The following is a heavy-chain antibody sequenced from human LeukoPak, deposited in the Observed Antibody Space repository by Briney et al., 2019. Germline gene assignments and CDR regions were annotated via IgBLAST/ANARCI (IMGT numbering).Heavy chain of an antibody. V-gene: IGHV3-48*03. CDR3: TTDLPTRYPLEYCSGITCYYAFDI. J-gene: IGHJ3*02. CDR1: GFTFSSYE. D-gene: IGHD2-15*01. CDR2: ISSSGSTI. Sequence: GGSLRLSCAASGFTFSSYEMNWVRQAPGKGLEWVSYISSSGSTIYYADSVKGRFTISRDNAKNSLYLQMNSLQTEDTAVYYCTTDLPTRYPLEYCSGITCYYAFDIWGQGTMVTVSS.